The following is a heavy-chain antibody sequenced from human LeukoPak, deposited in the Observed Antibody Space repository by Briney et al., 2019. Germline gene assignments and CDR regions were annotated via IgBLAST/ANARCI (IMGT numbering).Heavy chain of an antibody. V-gene: IGHV7-4-1*02. CDR1: GYTFTSYA. J-gene: IGHJ3*02. CDR3: ARDPCSSTSCHDAFDI. Sequence: ASVTVSCKASGYTFTSYAMNWVRQAPGQGLEWMGWINTNTGNPTYAQGFTGRFVFSLDTSVSTAYLQISSLKAEDTAVYYCARDPCSSTSCHDAFDIWGQGTMVTVSS. CDR2: INTNTGNP. D-gene: IGHD2-2*01.